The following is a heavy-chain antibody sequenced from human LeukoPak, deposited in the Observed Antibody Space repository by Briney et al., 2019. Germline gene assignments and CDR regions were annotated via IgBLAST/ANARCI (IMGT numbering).Heavy chain of an antibody. V-gene: IGHV2-5*02. CDR1: GFSLRTTGVG. CDR3: AHRRGASTTVTSPFDS. Sequence: QSGPTLVKPTQTLTLTCTFSGFSLRTTGVGVGWIRQPPGKALEWVALIYWDGDERYSPSLKSRLTITKDTSKNQVVLTMTNMDPVDTATYYCAHRRGASTTVTSPFDSWGQGMLVTVSS. J-gene: IGHJ5*01. CDR2: IYWDGDE. D-gene: IGHD4-17*01.